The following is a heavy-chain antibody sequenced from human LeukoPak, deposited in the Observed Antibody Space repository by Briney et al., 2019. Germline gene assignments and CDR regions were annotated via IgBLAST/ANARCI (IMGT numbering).Heavy chain of an antibody. Sequence: PSETLSLTCSVSGGSISSYYWSWIRQPPGKGLEWIGYIYYSGSTNYSPSLRSRVTISVDTSKKQVSLKLSSVTAADTAVYYCARDSVESGYDSWWFDPWGQGTLVTVSS. V-gene: IGHV4-59*12. CDR2: IYYSGST. J-gene: IGHJ5*02. CDR3: ARDSVESGYDSWWFDP. D-gene: IGHD5-12*01. CDR1: GGSISSYY.